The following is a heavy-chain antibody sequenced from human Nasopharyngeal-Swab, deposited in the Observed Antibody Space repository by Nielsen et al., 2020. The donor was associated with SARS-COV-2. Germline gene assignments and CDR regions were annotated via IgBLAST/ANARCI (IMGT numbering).Heavy chain of an antibody. J-gene: IGHJ4*02. CDR2: INHSGST. CDR3: ARGPALRRGSSSSGTYDY. CDR1: GGSFSGYY. D-gene: IGHD6-6*01. Sequence: SETLSLTCAVYGGSFSGYYWSWIRQPPGKGLEWIGEINHSGSTNYNPSLKSRVTISVDTSKNQFSLKLRSVTAADTAVYYCARGPALRRGSSSSGTYDYWGQGTLVTVSS. V-gene: IGHV4-34*01.